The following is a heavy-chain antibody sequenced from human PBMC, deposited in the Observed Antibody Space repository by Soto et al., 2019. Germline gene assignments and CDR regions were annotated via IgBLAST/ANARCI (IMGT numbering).Heavy chain of an antibody. D-gene: IGHD6-13*01. CDR3: ARMAGLYSSSWRENDY. V-gene: IGHV1-69*06. CDR1: GGTFSSYA. J-gene: IGHJ4*02. Sequence: SVKVSCKASGGTFSSYAISWVRQAPGHGLEWMGGIIPLFGTAKYAQKFQGRVTITADKSTSTAYMELRSLRSEDTAVYYCARMAGLYSSSWRENDYWGQGTLVTVSS. CDR2: IIPLFGTA.